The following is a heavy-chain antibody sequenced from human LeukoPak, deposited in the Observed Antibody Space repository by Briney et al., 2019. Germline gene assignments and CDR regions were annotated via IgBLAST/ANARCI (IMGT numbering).Heavy chain of an antibody. CDR1: SDSVSSVGYS. D-gene: IGHD2-21*01. Sequence: SVTLSLTCAVSSDSVSSVGYSWSWIRQPPGKGLGLIGYIYHGGSTYYNPSLESRVTISIDRSKNQFSLRLNSVTAADTAVYYCATRGIGVGWFDPWGQGTLVTVSS. CDR2: IYHGGST. J-gene: IGHJ5*02. V-gene: IGHV4-30-2*01. CDR3: ATRGIGVGWFDP.